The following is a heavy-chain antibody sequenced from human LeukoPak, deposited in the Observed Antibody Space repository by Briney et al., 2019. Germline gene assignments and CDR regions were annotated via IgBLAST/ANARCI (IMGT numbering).Heavy chain of an antibody. CDR1: GYSISSGYY. Sequence: KTSETLSLTCTVSGYSISSGYYWGWIRQPPGKGLEWIGSIYHSGSTYYNPSLKSRVTISVDTSKNQFSLKLSSVTVADTAVYYCARDRVKSRGICSSTSCYSIGFDPWGQGTLVTVSS. CDR3: ARDRVKSRGICSSTSCYSIGFDP. D-gene: IGHD2-2*02. CDR2: IYHSGST. J-gene: IGHJ5*02. V-gene: IGHV4-38-2*02.